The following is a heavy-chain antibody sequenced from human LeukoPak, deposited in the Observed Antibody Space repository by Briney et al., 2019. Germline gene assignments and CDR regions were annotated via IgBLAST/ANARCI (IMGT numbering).Heavy chain of an antibody. J-gene: IGHJ4*02. CDR2: ISWNSGSI. V-gene: IGHV3-9*01. Sequence: PGGSLRLSCAASGFTFDDYAMHWVRQAPGKGLEWVSGISWNSGSIGYADSVKGRFTISRDNAKNSLYLQMNSLRAEDTALYYCAKDFYSGYGDPRETFDYWGQGTLVTVSS. D-gene: IGHD4-17*01. CDR3: AKDFYSGYGDPRETFDY. CDR1: GFTFDDYA.